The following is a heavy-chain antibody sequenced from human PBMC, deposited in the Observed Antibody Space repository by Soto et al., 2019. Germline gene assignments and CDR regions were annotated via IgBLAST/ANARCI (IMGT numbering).Heavy chain of an antibody. V-gene: IGHV3-23*01. D-gene: IGHD1-1*01. CDR1: GFTFNTCA. CDR2: ISGSGGST. Sequence: GGSLRLSCAASGFTFNTCAMTWVRQAPGKGLEWVSAISGSGGSTYYADSVKGRFTISRDNSKNTLYLQMNSLRAEDTAVYYCAKQLERLEAGPLDYWGQGA. J-gene: IGHJ4*02. CDR3: AKQLERLEAGPLDY.